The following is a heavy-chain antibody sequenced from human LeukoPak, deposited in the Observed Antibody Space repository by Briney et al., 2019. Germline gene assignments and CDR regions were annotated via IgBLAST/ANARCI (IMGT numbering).Heavy chain of an antibody. J-gene: IGHJ4*02. CDR2: IIPIFGTA. Sequence: ASVKVSCKASGGSFSSYGISWVRQAPGQELEWMGMIIPIFGTAIYAQTFQGRVTITADESTSTAYMELSSLRSEDTAVYYCARPSIVGVTGYYFDYWGQGTLVTVSS. CDR3: ARPSIVGVTGYYFDY. D-gene: IGHD1-26*01. V-gene: IGHV1-69*13. CDR1: GGSFSSYG.